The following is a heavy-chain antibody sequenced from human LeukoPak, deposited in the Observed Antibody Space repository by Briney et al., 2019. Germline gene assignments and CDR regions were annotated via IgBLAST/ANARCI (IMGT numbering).Heavy chain of an antibody. CDR3: ARFDSGGYYALDY. D-gene: IGHD3-22*01. J-gene: IGHJ4*02. V-gene: IGHV4-39*01. CDR2: IFYSGRT. Sequence: SETLSLTCSVSGGSISSRHHHWGWIRQPPGRGLEWIGSIFYSGRTFYKASFKSRVTIAVDTSKNQFSLKLSSVTAADTAVYYCARFDSGGYYALDYWGQGTLVTVSS. CDR1: GGSISSRHHH.